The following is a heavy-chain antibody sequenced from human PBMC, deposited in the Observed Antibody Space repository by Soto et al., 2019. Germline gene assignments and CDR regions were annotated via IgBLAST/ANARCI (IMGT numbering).Heavy chain of an antibody. CDR3: ARDVLGSGWANTSYFDL. J-gene: IGHJ2*01. Sequence: ASVKVSCKASGYTFTSYGISWVRQAPGQGLEWMGWISAYNGNTNYAQKLQGRVTMTTDTSTSTAYMELRSLRSDDTAVYYCARDVLGSGWANTSYFDLCGRGTLVTVSS. D-gene: IGHD6-19*01. CDR2: ISAYNGNT. V-gene: IGHV1-18*01. CDR1: GYTFTSYG.